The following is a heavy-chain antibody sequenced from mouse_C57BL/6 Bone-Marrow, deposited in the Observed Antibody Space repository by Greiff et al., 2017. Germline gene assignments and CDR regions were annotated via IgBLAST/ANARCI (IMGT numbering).Heavy chain of an antibody. CDR1: GYAFSSSW. Sequence: VKLVESGPELVKPGASVKISCKASGYAFSSSWMNWVKQRPGKGLEWIGRIYPGDGDTNYNGKFKGKATLTADKSSSTAYMQLSSLTSEDSAVYFCARSGGYYYGSSYGYFDVWGTGTTVTVSS. J-gene: IGHJ1*03. CDR3: ARSGGYYYGSSYGYFDV. CDR2: IYPGDGDT. D-gene: IGHD1-1*01. V-gene: IGHV1-82*01.